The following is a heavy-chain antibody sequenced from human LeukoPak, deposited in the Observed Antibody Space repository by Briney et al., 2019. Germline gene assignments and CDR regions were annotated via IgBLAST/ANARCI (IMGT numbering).Heavy chain of an antibody. V-gene: IGHV4-59*11. CDR1: GGSISSHY. Sequence: SETLSLTCTVSGGSISSHYWSWIRQPPEKGLEFIGYIYYRGNTNYNPSLKSRVTISVDTSKNQFSLKLSSVTAADTAVYYCARIDTSGYNGYSFDYWGQGTLVTVSS. D-gene: IGHD3-22*01. J-gene: IGHJ4*02. CDR2: IYYRGNT. CDR3: ARIDTSGYNGYSFDY.